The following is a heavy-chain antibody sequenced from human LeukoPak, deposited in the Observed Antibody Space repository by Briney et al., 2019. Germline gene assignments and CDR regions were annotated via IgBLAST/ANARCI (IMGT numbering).Heavy chain of an antibody. V-gene: IGHV3-30*18. D-gene: IGHD6-13*01. CDR1: GFTFSSYG. CDR2: ISYDRSNK. CDR3: AKGNSPELANPYFDY. Sequence: GRSLRLSCAASGFTFSSYGMHWVRQAPGKGLEWVAVISYDRSNKYYADSVKGRFTISRDNSKNTLYLQMNSLRAEDTAVYYCAKGNSPELANPYFDYWGQGTLVTVSS. J-gene: IGHJ4*02.